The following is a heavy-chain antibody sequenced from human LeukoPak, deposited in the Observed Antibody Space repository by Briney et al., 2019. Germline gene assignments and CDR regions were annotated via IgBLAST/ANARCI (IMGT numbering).Heavy chain of an antibody. Sequence: GGSLRLSCAASGFTVSTSYMSWVRQAPGKGLERVSVIYTGRSTYYADSVKGRFTISRDNSKNTLCLQMNSLRAEDTAFYYCARRYYAMDVWGQGTTVTVSS. CDR3: ARRYYAMDV. CDR1: GFTVSTSY. V-gene: IGHV3-53*01. J-gene: IGHJ6*02. CDR2: IYTGRST.